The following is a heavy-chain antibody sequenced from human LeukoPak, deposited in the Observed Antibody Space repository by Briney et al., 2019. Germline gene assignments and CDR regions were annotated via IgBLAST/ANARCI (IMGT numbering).Heavy chain of an antibody. D-gene: IGHD5-18*01. Sequence: GGSLRLSYAASGFTFSSSWMSWVRQAPGKGLEWVANTKQDGSEKYYVDSVKGRFTISRDNAKNSLYLQMNSLRAEDTAVYYCARDQLRQYSYAPFDYWGQGTLVTVSS. J-gene: IGHJ4*02. CDR2: TKQDGSEK. CDR3: ARDQLRQYSYAPFDY. CDR1: GFTFSSSW. V-gene: IGHV3-7*01.